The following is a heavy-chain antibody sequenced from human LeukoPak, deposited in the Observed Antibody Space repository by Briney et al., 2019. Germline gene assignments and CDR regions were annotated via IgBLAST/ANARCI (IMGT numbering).Heavy chain of an antibody. J-gene: IGHJ4*02. V-gene: IGHV3-66*01. CDR2: IYSGGNT. CDR3: ARKTDSGGQGDY. D-gene: IGHD3-22*01. CDR1: GFTFSDYI. Sequence: GGSLRLSCAASGFTFSDYIMNWVRQAPGKGLECVSVIYSGGNTYYADSVKGRFTTSRDNSKNTLYLQMNSLRAEDTAVYYCARKTDSGGQGDYWGPGTLVTVSS.